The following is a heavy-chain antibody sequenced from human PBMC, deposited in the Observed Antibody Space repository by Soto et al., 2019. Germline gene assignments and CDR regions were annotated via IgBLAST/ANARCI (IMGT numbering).Heavy chain of an antibody. CDR2: ISYDGSNK. J-gene: IGHJ4*02. CDR3: ATEYYDILTGYFKSGFDY. V-gene: IGHV3-30*03. Sequence: GGSLRLSCAASGFIFSSYGMHWVRQAPGKGLEWVAGISYDGSNKYYADSVKGRITISRDNSKNTLYLQMNSLRAEDTAVYYCATEYYDILTGYFKSGFDYWGQGTLATVSS. D-gene: IGHD3-9*01. CDR1: GFIFSSYG.